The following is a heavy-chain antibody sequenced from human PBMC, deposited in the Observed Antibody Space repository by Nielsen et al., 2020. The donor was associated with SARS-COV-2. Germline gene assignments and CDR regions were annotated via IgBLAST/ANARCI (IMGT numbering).Heavy chain of an antibody. CDR3: ARRVNDAFDS. Sequence: SLKISYVASGFTFDDYTMHWVRQAPGKGLEWVSSISWNSATIDYADSVKGRFTISRDNARNSMYLQMNSLRPEDTAFYYCARRVNDAFDSWGQGTMVSVSS. D-gene: IGHD3-3*01. CDR1: GFTFDDYT. V-gene: IGHV3-9*01. J-gene: IGHJ3*01. CDR2: ISWNSATI.